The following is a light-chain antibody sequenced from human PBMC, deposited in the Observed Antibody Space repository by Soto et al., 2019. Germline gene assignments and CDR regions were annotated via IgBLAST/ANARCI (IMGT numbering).Light chain of an antibody. V-gene: IGKV3-20*01. CDR2: GPS. J-gene: IGKJ1*01. Sequence: EIVLTQSPGTLSLSPGERATLSCRASQSVANNYLAWYQQEPGQAPRLLIYGPSSRATGIPDRFSGSGSGTDFTLTISRLEPEDCAVYYCHQYASYPHTFRQGTKVDIK. CDR1: QSVANNY. CDR3: HQYASYPHT.